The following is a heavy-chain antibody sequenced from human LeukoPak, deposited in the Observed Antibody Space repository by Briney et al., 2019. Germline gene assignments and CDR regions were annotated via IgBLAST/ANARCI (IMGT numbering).Heavy chain of an antibody. D-gene: IGHD3-10*01. V-gene: IGHV1-18*01. CDR3: ARDVRFGELFGWFDP. CDR2: ISAYNGNI. Sequence: ASVKVSCKASGYTFTSYGISWVRQAPGQGLEWMGWISAYNGNINYAQKLQGRVTMTTDTSTSTAYMELRSLRSDDTAVYYCARDVRFGELFGWFDPWGQGTLVTVSS. CDR1: GYTFTSYG. J-gene: IGHJ5*02.